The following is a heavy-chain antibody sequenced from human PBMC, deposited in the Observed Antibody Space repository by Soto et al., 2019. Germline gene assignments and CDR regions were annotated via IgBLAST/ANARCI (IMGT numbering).Heavy chain of an antibody. D-gene: IGHD3-3*01. J-gene: IGHJ4*02. CDR1: GGPFSGYY. CDR3: ARLRGSYDFWSGYFRFDY. CDR2: INHSGST. V-gene: IGHV4-34*01. Sequence: PSETLSLTCAVYGGPFSGYYWSWIRQPPGKGLEWIGEINHSGSTNYNPSLKSRVTISVDTSKNQFSLKLSSVTAADTAVYYCARLRGSYDFWSGYFRFDYWGQGTLVTVSS.